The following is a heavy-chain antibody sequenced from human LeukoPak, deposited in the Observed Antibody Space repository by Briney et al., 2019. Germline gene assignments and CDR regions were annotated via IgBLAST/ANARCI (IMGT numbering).Heavy chain of an antibody. V-gene: IGHV4-59*12. Sequence: PSETLSITCTVSGGSISSYYWSWIRQPPGKGLEWIGYIYYSGSTNYNPSLKSRVTISVDTSKNQFSLKLSSVTAADTAVYYCARLDCSSTSCYLVYWGQGTLVTVSS. CDR3: ARLDCSSTSCYLVY. J-gene: IGHJ4*02. CDR2: IYYSGST. D-gene: IGHD2-2*01. CDR1: GGSISSYY.